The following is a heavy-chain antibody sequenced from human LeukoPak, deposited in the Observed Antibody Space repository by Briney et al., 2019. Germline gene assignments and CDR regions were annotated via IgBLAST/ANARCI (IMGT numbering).Heavy chain of an antibody. V-gene: IGHV3-48*01. D-gene: IGHD3-9*01. CDR1: GFTFSSYG. Sequence: GGSLRLSCAASGFTFSSYGMNWVRQAPGKGLEWVSYISSSSSTIYYADSVKGRFTISRDNAKNSLYLQMNSLRAEDTAVYYCAKEDRNFDWSYDYWGQGTLVTVSS. CDR2: ISSSSSTI. J-gene: IGHJ4*02. CDR3: AKEDRNFDWSYDY.